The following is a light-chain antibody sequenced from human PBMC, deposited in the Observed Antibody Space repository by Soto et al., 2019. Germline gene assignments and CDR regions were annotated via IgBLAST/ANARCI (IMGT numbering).Light chain of an antibody. CDR2: KAS. Sequence: DIQMTQSPSTLSASVGERVTITCGASQSISSWLAWYQQKKGKAPKLLIYKASSLESGVPSRLSGSGYGTDLTITISSMKHEDFETYYCQQSYSNTRTFGPGTKVDIK. CDR1: QSISSW. CDR3: QQSYSNTRT. V-gene: IGKV1-5*03. J-gene: IGKJ3*01.